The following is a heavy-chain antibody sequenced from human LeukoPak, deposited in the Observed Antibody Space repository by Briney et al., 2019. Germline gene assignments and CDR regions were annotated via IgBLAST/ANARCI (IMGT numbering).Heavy chain of an antibody. CDR3: ATVGYYGKVPDY. CDR1: GGSISSGDYY. V-gene: IGHV4-30-4*01. J-gene: IGHJ4*02. CDR2: IYYSGST. D-gene: IGHD3-10*01. Sequence: SETLSLTCTVSGGSISSGDYYWSWIRQPPGKGLEWIGYIYYSGSTYYNPSLKSRVTISVDTSKNQFSLKLSSVTAADTAVYYCATVGYYGKVPDYWGQGTLVTVSS.